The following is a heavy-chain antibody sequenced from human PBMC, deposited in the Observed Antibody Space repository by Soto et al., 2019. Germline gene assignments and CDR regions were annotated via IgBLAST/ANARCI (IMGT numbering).Heavy chain of an antibody. V-gene: IGHV3-33*01. CDR3: ARLYCSGGSCYSSERYFDY. D-gene: IGHD2-15*01. CDR2: IWYDGSNK. Sequence: GGSLRLSCAASGFTFSSYGMHWVRQAPGKGLEWVAVIWYDGSNKYYADSVKGRFTISRDNSKNTLYLQMNSLRAEDTAVYYCARLYCSGGSCYSSERYFDYWGQGTLVTVSS. CDR1: GFTFSSYG. J-gene: IGHJ4*02.